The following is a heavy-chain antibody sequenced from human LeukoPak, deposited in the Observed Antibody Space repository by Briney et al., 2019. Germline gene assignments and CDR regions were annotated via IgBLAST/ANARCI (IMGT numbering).Heavy chain of an antibody. CDR3: AKDLGDTAMVFYYFDY. Sequence: GGSLRLSCAASGFTFSSYGMHWVRQAPGKGQEWVAVIWYDGSNKYYADSVKGRFTISRDNSKNTLYLQMNSLRAEDTAVYYCAKDLGDTAMVFYYFDYWGQGTLVTVSS. CDR2: IWYDGSNK. CDR1: GFTFSSYG. V-gene: IGHV3-33*06. J-gene: IGHJ4*02. D-gene: IGHD5-18*01.